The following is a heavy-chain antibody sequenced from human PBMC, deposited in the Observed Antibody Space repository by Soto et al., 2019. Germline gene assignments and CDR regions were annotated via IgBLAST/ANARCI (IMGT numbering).Heavy chain of an antibody. CDR2: ISSGSNTI. J-gene: IGHJ4*02. V-gene: IGHV3-48*02. CDR1: GFTFSWFG. CDR3: ARDSSSSYYDFDY. D-gene: IGHD3-22*01. Sequence: EVQLVESGGGLLQPGGSLRLSCAASGFTFSWFGMNWVRQAPGKGLEWVSYISSGSNTINYAESVRGRFTISRDNAKNSLYLQMNSLRDDDTAVYYCARDSSSSYYDFDYWGQVTLVTVAS.